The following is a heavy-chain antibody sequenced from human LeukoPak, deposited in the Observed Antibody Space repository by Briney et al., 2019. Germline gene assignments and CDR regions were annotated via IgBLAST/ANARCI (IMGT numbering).Heavy chain of an antibody. V-gene: IGHV4-59*01. Sequence: SETLSLTCTVSGASISPYNWNWFRQPPGKGLEWIGYIYYSGSTNYNPSLKSRVTISVDTSKNQFSLQLSSVTAADTAVYYCARRTAYCGGDCYRFDYWGQGTLVTVSS. J-gene: IGHJ4*02. D-gene: IGHD2-21*02. CDR2: IYYSGST. CDR3: ARRTAYCGGDCYRFDY. CDR1: GASISPYN.